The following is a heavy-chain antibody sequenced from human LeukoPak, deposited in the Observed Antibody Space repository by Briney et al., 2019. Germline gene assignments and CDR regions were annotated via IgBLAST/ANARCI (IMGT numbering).Heavy chain of an antibody. CDR1: GFTFSSYA. D-gene: IGHD3-22*01. V-gene: IGHV3-30-3*01. CDR3: ARDLDYYDSSGYLTY. CDR2: ISYDGSNK. J-gene: IGHJ4*02. Sequence: GGSLRLSCAASGFTFSSYAMHWVRQAPGKGLEWVAVISYDGSNKYYADPVKGRFTISRDNSKNTLYLQMNSLRAEDTAVYYCARDLDYYDSSGYLTYWGQGTLVTVSS.